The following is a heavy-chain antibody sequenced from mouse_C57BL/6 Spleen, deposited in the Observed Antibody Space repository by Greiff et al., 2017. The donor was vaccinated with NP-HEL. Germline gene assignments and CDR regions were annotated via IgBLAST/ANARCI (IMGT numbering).Heavy chain of an antibody. CDR2: IRSKSNNYAT. CDR1: GFSFNTYA. Sequence: DVKLQESGGGLVQPKGSLKLSCAASGFSFNTYAMNWVRQAPGKGLEWVARIRSKSNNYATYYADSVKDRFTISRDDSESMLYLQMNNLKTEDTAMYYCVRRGDYDDWFAYWGQGTLVTVSA. V-gene: IGHV10-1*01. CDR3: VRRGDYDDWFAY. J-gene: IGHJ3*01. D-gene: IGHD2-4*01.